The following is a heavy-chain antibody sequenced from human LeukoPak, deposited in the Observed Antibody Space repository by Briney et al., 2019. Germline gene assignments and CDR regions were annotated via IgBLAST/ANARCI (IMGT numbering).Heavy chain of an antibody. D-gene: IGHD3/OR15-3a*01. Sequence: SETLSLTCAVYGGSFSDYYWTWIRQPPGKGLEWIGEINNSGRTNYNPSLQSRVIISVDTSKNQFSLKVTSVTAADTAVYYCARGLDYAKTGYWGQGTLVTVSS. CDR2: INNSGRT. CDR3: ARGLDYAKTGY. J-gene: IGHJ4*02. CDR1: GGSFSDYY. V-gene: IGHV4-34*01.